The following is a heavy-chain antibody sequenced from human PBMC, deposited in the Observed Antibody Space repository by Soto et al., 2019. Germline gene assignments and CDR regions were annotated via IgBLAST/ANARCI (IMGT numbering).Heavy chain of an antibody. CDR1: GGTFSSLD. Sequence: SVKVSCKASGGTFSSLDINWVRQAPGQGLEWMGGIIPISETTNYAQIFQGRVSIVADKSTSTAYMELSRLRSEDTAVYYCARALLSHSYDSGGYDSYFHAMDVWGQGTPVTVPS. CDR3: ARALLSHSYDSGGYDSYFHAMDV. J-gene: IGHJ6*02. V-gene: IGHV1-69*06. CDR2: IIPISETT. D-gene: IGHD3-22*01.